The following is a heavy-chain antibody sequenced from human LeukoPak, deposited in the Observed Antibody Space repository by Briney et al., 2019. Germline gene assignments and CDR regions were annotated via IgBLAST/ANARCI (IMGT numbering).Heavy chain of an antibody. CDR3: AKRGVVIRVILVGFHKEAYYFDS. CDR2: ISDSGGRT. CDR1: GITLSNYG. J-gene: IGHJ4*02. V-gene: IGHV3-23*01. D-gene: IGHD3-10*01. Sequence: KSGGSLRLSCAVSGITLSNYGMSWVRQAPGKGLEWVAGISDSGGRTNYADSVKGRFTISRDNPKNTLYLQMNSLRAEDTAVYFCAKRGVVIRVILVGFHKEAYYFDSWGQGVLVTVSP.